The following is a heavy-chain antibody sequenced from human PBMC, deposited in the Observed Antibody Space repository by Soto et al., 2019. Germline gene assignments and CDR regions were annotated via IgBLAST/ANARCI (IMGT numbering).Heavy chain of an antibody. V-gene: IGHV4-59*08. D-gene: IGHD3-10*01. J-gene: IGHJ6*02. CDR2: VHDSWGS. CDR3: ARQGFGALHGLVAV. Sequence: QVPLQESGPGLVKPSETLSLSCTVSGGSISNYYWSWFRQTPGKGLEWIGYVHDSWGSNYNPSLKSRVAISLDTSKSQFSPKLTSVTATATAVYYCARQGFGALHGLVAVWGQGTTVTVSS. CDR1: GGSISNYY.